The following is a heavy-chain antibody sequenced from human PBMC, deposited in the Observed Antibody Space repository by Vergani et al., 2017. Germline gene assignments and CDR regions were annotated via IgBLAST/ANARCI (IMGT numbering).Heavy chain of an antibody. Sequence: QVHLLESGPGLVKPSQTLSLSCRVSGDSISRSHYYWGFIRQPPGKGLEWIGSISSSGSPYYNPTLKSRLAFSVDTSKTLFSLRLKSVTATDTGMYYCARPVGPSAIADGYHVWGQGTMVTVS. CDR1: GDSISRSHYY. CDR2: ISSSGSP. CDR3: ARPVGPSAIADGYHV. V-gene: IGHV4-39*02. J-gene: IGHJ3*01. D-gene: IGHD3-10*01.